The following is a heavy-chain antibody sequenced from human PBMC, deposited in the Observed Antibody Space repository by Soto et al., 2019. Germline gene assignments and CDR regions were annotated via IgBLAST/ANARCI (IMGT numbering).Heavy chain of an antibody. D-gene: IGHD3-22*01. CDR2: ISYAGSNR. CDR3: VKGRGNYYDDGGYSFGGGLDY. Sequence: QVQLVESGGGVVQPGRSMGLSCAAFRFPFSSYGLHWVRQAPGNGLEWVAVISYAGSNRFYADSVKGRFTISGDNSRNPLFLQMNILRAEDTAVYYCVKGRGNYYDDGGYSFGGGLDYWGQGTLVTVSS. CDR1: RFPFSSYG. V-gene: IGHV3-30*18. J-gene: IGHJ4*02.